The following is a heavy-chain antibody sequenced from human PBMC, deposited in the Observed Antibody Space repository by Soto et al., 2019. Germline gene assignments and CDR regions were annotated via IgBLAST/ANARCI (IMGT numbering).Heavy chain of an antibody. Sequence: ASVKVSCKASGYTFTSYAMHWVRQAPGQRLEWMGWINAGNGNTKYSQKFQGRVTITRDTSASTAYMELSSLRSEDTAVYYCARDLRRNYYYDSSGYYFPSGAFDIWGQGTMVTVSS. CDR3: ARDLRRNYYYDSSGYYFPSGAFDI. CDR1: GYTFTSYA. V-gene: IGHV1-3*01. J-gene: IGHJ3*02. CDR2: INAGNGNT. D-gene: IGHD3-22*01.